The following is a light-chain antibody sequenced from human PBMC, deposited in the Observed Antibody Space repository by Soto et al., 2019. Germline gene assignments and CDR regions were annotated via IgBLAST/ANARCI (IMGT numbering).Light chain of an antibody. J-gene: IGKJ1*01. CDR3: QQYGSIPWT. CDR2: GAS. V-gene: IGKV3-15*01. Sequence: EIILTQSPATLSVSPGGRATLSCRASQTIGTNLVWYRQRPGQAPRLLIHGASARATGIPARFSGSGSGTDFTLTISRLEPEDFAVYYCQQYGSIPWTFGQGTKVDIK. CDR1: QTIGTN.